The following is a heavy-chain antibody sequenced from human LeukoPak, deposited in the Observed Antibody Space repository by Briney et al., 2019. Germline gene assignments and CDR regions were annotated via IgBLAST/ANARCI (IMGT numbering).Heavy chain of an antibody. Sequence: PGGSLRLSCGAPRYTLSCHPMSTVRQAPARGLELVSPISGSGGSTFYADSGKGRFTISRDNSKNTLYLQMNSLRAEDTAVYYCAKARDPLKWLLLLDYWGQGTLVTVSS. CDR2: ISGSGGST. D-gene: IGHD3-22*01. J-gene: IGHJ4*02. V-gene: IGHV3-23*01. CDR1: RYTLSCHP. CDR3: AKARDPLKWLLLLDY.